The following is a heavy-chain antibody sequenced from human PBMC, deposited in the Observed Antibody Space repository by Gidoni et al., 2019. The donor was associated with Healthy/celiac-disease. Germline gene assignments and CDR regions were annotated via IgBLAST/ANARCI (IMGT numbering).Heavy chain of an antibody. Sequence: QVQLQQWGAGLLKPSETLSLTCAVYGGSFSGYYWSWIRQPPGKGLEWIREINHSGSTNYNPSLKSRVTISVDTSKNQFSLKLSSVTAADTAVYYCARGPTCITGTPYYFDYWGQGTLVTVSS. D-gene: IGHD1-20*01. CDR1: GGSFSGYY. V-gene: IGHV4-34*01. CDR3: ARGPTCITGTPYYFDY. J-gene: IGHJ4*02. CDR2: INHSGST.